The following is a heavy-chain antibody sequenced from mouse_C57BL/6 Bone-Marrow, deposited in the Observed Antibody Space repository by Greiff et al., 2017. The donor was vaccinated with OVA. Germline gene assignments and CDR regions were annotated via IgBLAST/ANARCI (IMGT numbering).Heavy chain of an antibody. CDR2: IDPSDSYT. Sequence: QVHVKQPGAELVKPGASVKLSCKASGYTFTSYWMQWVKQRPGQGLEWIGEIDPSDSYTNYNEKFKSKATLTVDKSSSTAYMQLSSLTSEDSAVYYCARRKNSNYFFDYWGQGTTLTVSS. J-gene: IGHJ2*01. D-gene: IGHD2-5*01. CDR3: ARRKNSNYFFDY. CDR1: GYTFTSYW. V-gene: IGHV1-50*01.